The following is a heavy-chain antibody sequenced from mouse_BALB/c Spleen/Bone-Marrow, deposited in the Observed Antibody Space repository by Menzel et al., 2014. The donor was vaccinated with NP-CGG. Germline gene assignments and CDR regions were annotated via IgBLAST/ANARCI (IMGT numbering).Heavy chain of an antibody. J-gene: IGHJ1*01. Sequence: QVQLQQSGAELMKPGASVKISCKATGYTFSSYWIEWVKQRPGHGLEWIGEILPGSGNTNYNEKLKGKATFTADTSSNTAYMQLSSLTSEDSAVYYCARENDYWYFDVWGAGTTVTVSS. CDR1: GYTFSSYW. CDR2: ILPGSGNT. CDR3: ARENDYWYFDV. D-gene: IGHD2-3*01. V-gene: IGHV1-9*01.